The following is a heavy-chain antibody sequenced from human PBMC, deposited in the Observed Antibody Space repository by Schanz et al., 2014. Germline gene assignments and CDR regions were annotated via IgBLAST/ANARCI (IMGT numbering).Heavy chain of an antibody. D-gene: IGHD5-12*01. CDR2: LYINAGST. Sequence: EVQLVESGGGLVQPGGSLRLSCAVSGFSVSTNYMSWARQAPGKGLEWISFLYINAGSTRYADSVKGRFIISRDSSKNTLFLQMNSLRAEDTAVYFCARDGGRDGYNLAFDVWGQGTLVTVSS. J-gene: IGHJ3*01. CDR1: GFSVSTNY. V-gene: IGHV3-53*01. CDR3: ARDGGRDGYNLAFDV.